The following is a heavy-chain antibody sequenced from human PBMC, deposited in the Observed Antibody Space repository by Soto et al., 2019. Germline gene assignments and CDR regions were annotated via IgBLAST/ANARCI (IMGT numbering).Heavy chain of an antibody. CDR3: GRSVVGATGEILYKAMDV. CDR2: INPASGHT. CDR1: GYTFTTYA. J-gene: IGHJ6*02. V-gene: IGHV1-3*01. D-gene: IGHD1-26*01. Sequence: QVQLVQSGAEVKKPGASVKVSCKASGYTFTTYALHWVRQAPGQRPEWMGWINPASGHTKYSKKFQDRVTIPRDTSASTGYMELSSLRSEDTAVYYCGRSVVGATGEILYKAMDVWGQGTTVTVSS.